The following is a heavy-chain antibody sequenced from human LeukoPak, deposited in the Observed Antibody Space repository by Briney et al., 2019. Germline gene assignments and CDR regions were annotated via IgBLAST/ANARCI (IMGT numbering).Heavy chain of an antibody. CDR3: ARDGVPGATVLDY. V-gene: IGHV3-48*01. CDR1: GFTFSTYD. Sequence: PGGSLRLSCTVSGFTFSTYDMNWVRQAPGKGLEWVSYITSRRSSTYYAGSVKGRFTISRDNAKNSVYLQMNSLRAEDTAVYYCARDGVPGATVLDYWGQGTLVTVYS. J-gene: IGHJ4*02. CDR2: ITSRRSST. D-gene: IGHD2-2*01.